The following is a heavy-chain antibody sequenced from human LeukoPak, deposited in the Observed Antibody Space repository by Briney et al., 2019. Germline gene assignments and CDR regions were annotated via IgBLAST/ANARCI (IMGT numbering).Heavy chain of an antibody. D-gene: IGHD3-22*01. Sequence: ASVKVSCKASGYTFTSYYMHWVRQAPGQGLEWMGIVNPSGGSTSYAQEFQGRVNMTRDTSTSTVYMELSSLRSEDTAVYYCARDLYYYDSSGYQDYWGQGTLVTVSS. CDR1: GYTFTSYY. V-gene: IGHV1-46*01. CDR3: ARDLYYYDSSGYQDY. CDR2: VNPSGGST. J-gene: IGHJ4*02.